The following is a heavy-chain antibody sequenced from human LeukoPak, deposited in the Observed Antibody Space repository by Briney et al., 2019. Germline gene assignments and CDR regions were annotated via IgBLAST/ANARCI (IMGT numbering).Heavy chain of an antibody. D-gene: IGHD6-19*01. Sequence: PGGSLRLSCAASGFTFSSYSMNWVRQAPGKGLEWVSSISSSSSYIYYADSVKGRFTISRDNAKNSLYLQMNSLRAEDTAVYYCARGRAAAGAGYGYWGQGTLVSVSS. CDR1: GFTFSSYS. V-gene: IGHV3-21*01. J-gene: IGHJ4*02. CDR2: ISSSSSYI. CDR3: ARGRAAAGAGYGY.